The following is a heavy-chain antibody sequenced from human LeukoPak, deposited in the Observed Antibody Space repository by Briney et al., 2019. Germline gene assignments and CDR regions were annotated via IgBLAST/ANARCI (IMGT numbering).Heavy chain of an antibody. J-gene: IGHJ4*02. CDR2: ISGSGGST. D-gene: IGHD3-22*01. CDR1: GFTFSSYG. CDR3: AKDSYDSSGPDRRGIQLDY. Sequence: PGGSLRLSCAASGFTFSSYGMSWVRQAPGKGLEWVSAISGSGGSTYYADSVKGRFTISRDNSKNTLYLQMNSLRAEDTAVYYCAKDSYDSSGPDRRGIQLDYWGQGTLVTVSS. V-gene: IGHV3-23*01.